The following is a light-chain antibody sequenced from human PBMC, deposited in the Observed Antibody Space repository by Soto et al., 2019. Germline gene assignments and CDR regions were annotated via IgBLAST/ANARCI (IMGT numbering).Light chain of an antibody. CDR2: EVT. V-gene: IGLV2-23*02. J-gene: IGLJ3*02. Sequence: QSALTQPASVSGSPGQSITISCTGTSSDVGSYNLVSWYQQHPGKAPKVMIYEVTKRPTGISDRLTGSKSGNTASLTISGLQAEDEADYYCCAYVGSSTLLFGGGTQLTVL. CDR1: SSDVGSYNL. CDR3: CAYVGSSTLL.